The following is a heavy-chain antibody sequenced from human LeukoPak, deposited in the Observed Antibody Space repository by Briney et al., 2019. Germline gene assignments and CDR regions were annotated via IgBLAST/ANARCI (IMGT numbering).Heavy chain of an antibody. Sequence: GGSLRLSCAASGFTFSSYEMNWVRQAPGKGLEWVSYISSSGSTIYYADSVKGRFTISRDNAKNSLYLQMNSLRAEDTAVYYCARSAYSGSYNDFDYWGPGTLVTVSS. J-gene: IGHJ4*02. V-gene: IGHV3-48*03. CDR1: GFTFSSYE. CDR2: ISSSGSTI. D-gene: IGHD1-26*01. CDR3: ARSAYSGSYNDFDY.